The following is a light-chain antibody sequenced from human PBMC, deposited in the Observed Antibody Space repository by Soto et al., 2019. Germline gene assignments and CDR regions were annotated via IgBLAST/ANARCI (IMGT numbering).Light chain of an antibody. CDR2: AAS. CDR3: QQSYSTPRNT. Sequence: DIQMTQSPSSLSASVGDRVTITCRASQSISTYLNWYQQKPGKAPKLLIYAASSLQSGVPSRFSGRGSGTDFTLTISSLQPDDFATYYCQQSYSTPRNTFGQGTRLEI. J-gene: IGKJ5*01. V-gene: IGKV1-39*01. CDR1: QSISTY.